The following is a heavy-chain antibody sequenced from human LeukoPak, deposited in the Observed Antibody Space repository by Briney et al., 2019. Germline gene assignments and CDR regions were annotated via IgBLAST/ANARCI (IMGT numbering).Heavy chain of an antibody. V-gene: IGHV1-8*03. J-gene: IGHJ4*02. CDR1: GYTFTSYH. CDR3: ARTTSFTASGYDY. Sequence: ASVKVSCKTSGYTFTSYHINWVRHATGQGLEWMGWMNPNSGDRGYAQKLQGRLSITRDTSISTVYMELSSLRSEDTAVYFCARTTSFTASGYDYWGQGTLVTVSS. CDR2: MNPNSGDR. D-gene: IGHD6-25*01.